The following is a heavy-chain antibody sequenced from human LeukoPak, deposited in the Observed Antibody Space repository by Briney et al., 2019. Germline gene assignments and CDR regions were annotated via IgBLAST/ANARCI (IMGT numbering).Heavy chain of an antibody. Sequence: ASVKVSCKASGGTFSSYAISWVRQAPGQGLEWMGGIIPIFGTANYAQKFQGRVTITADESTSTAYMELSSLRSEDTAVYYCAKNWVVVVALYYFDYWGQGTLVTVSS. J-gene: IGHJ4*02. CDR3: AKNWVVVVALYYFDY. CDR2: IIPIFGTA. D-gene: IGHD2-15*01. CDR1: GGTFSSYA. V-gene: IGHV1-69*01.